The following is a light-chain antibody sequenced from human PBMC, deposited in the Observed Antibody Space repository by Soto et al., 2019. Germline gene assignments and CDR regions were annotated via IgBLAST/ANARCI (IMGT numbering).Light chain of an antibody. V-gene: IGLV2-14*01. J-gene: IGLJ2*01. CDR2: DVS. CDR1: SSDVGGYNY. CDR3: SSYTSSSTPVV. Sequence: QSALTQPASVSGSPGQSITISCTGTSSDVGGYNYVSWYQQHPGKAHKLMIYDVSNRPSEVSNRFSGSKSGNTASLTISGLQAEEEADYYCSSYTSSSTPVVFGGGTQLTVL.